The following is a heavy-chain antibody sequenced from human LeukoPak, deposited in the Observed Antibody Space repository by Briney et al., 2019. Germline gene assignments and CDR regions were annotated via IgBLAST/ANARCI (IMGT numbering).Heavy chain of an antibody. Sequence: GASVKVSCKASGGTFSSYAISWVRQAPGQGLEWMGRIIPIFGTANYAQKFQGRVTITTDESTSTAYMELSSLRSDDTAVYYCAREFLEANYFDYWGQGTLVTVSS. CDR3: AREFLEANYFDY. V-gene: IGHV1-69*05. CDR1: GGTFSSYA. D-gene: IGHD5-24*01. CDR2: IIPIFGTA. J-gene: IGHJ4*02.